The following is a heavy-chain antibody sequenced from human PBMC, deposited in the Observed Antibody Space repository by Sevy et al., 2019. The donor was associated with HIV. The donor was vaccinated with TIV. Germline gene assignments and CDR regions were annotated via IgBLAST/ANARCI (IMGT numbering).Heavy chain of an antibody. D-gene: IGHD5-18*01. CDR3: VREGLGGYSYSLDC. V-gene: IGHV3-7*01. CDR2: MNQDGTEK. Sequence: GGSLRLSCAASGFSISSYWMTWVRQAPGKGLEWVATMNQDGTEKDYVDSVKGRFTISRDNTKTSLFLQMNSLSAEDTAVYYCVREGLGGYSYSLDCWGQGTLVTVSS. CDR1: GFSISSYW. J-gene: IGHJ4*02.